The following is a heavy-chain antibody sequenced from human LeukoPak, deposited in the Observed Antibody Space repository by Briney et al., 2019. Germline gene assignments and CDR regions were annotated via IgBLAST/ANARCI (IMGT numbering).Heavy chain of an antibody. Sequence: ASVKVSCKASGYTFTDYYMHWVLQAPGQGLEWMGWINPNSGGTNYAQKFQGSVTMTRYTSISTAYMELSRLRFDDTAVYYCARHGFDFWGQGTLVTVSS. V-gene: IGHV1-2*02. CDR1: GYTFTDYY. J-gene: IGHJ4*02. CDR2: INPNSGGT. CDR3: ARHGFDF.